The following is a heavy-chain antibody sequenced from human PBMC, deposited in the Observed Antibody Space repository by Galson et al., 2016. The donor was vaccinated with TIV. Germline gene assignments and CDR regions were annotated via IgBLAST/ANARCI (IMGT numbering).Heavy chain of an antibody. V-gene: IGHV1-46*01. CDR1: GYTFSNYY. Sequence: SVKVSCKASGYTFSNYYMHWVRQAPGQGLEWVGIINPSGGSASYAPKFQGRVTMTSDTPTSTFYMDVNSLRSDDTAIYYCARAAGIHFHDALVVGGQGTKVTVSS. CDR3: ARAAGIHFHDALVV. D-gene: IGHD5-18*01. J-gene: IGHJ3*01. CDR2: INPSGGSA.